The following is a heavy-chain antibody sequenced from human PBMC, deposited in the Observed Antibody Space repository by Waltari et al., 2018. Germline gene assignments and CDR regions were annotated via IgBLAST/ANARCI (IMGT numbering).Heavy chain of an antibody. J-gene: IGHJ4*02. D-gene: IGHD2-15*01. CDR2: MYYTGTA. CDR3: ARDYPAAHVFDY. CDR1: GASITNYY. Sequence: QVQLQESGPGLVKPSETLSLTCTVSGASITNYYYSWIRKSPGKGLQWIGSMYYTGTAYSNPSLKSRVTISLDTSKNQFSLSLTSVTTADTAVYYCARDYPAAHVFDYWGQGTVVTVSS. V-gene: IGHV4-59*01.